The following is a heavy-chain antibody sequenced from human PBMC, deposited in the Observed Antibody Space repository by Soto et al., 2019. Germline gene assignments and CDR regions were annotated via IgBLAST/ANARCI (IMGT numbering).Heavy chain of an antibody. Sequence: GESLKISCKGVGYNFGSAWIGWVRQMPGKGLEWMGLIKPGTSDIRYSPPFRGQVTISADEAVTTAYLQWSGLKASDSAMYYCARQHSFICDPWSQGTLVTVSS. CDR3: ARQHSFICDP. V-gene: IGHV5-51*01. CDR1: GYNFGSAW. J-gene: IGHJ5*02. D-gene: IGHD2-15*01. CDR2: IKPGTSDI.